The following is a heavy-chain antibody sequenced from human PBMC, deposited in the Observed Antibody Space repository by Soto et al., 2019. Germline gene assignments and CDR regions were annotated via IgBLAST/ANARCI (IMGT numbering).Heavy chain of an antibody. J-gene: IGHJ6*02. Sequence: QVQLVQSGAEVKKPGSSVKVSCKTSAVTFSAYALSWVRQAPGQGLEWMGGIIPIFGTANYAQKFQGRITITADGSTTTAYMELSSLRSEDTAVYFCARPSRGSSNYAMDVWGQGTTVTVSS. V-gene: IGHV1-69*12. CDR1: AVTFSAYA. CDR2: IIPIFGTA. CDR3: ARPSRGSSNYAMDV. D-gene: IGHD6-6*01.